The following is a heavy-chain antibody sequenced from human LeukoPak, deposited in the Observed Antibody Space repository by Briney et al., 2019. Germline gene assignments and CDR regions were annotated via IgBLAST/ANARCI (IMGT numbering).Heavy chain of an antibody. Sequence: GASVKVSCKASGYTFTGYYMHWVRQAPGQGLEWMGWINPNSGGTNYAQKFQGRVTMTRDTPISTAYMELSRLRSDDTAVYYCARDSRVTIFGVAPGDYWGQGTLVTVSS. CDR1: GYTFTGYY. D-gene: IGHD3-3*01. CDR3: ARDSRVTIFGVAPGDY. J-gene: IGHJ4*02. V-gene: IGHV1-2*02. CDR2: INPNSGGT.